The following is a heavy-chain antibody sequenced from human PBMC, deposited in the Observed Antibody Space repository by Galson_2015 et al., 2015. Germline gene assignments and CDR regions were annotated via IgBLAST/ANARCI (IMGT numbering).Heavy chain of an antibody. J-gene: IGHJ4*02. CDR1: GFTFSYYW. D-gene: IGHD6-6*01. CDR3: ARRYSSSADFFDR. Sequence: SLRLSCAASGFTFSYYWMSWVRQAPGKGLEWVANITQDGSEKYYVDSVKGRFTISRDNAKNPLFLQMNSLRAEDTAVYYCARRYSSSADFFDRWGQGTLVTVSS. V-gene: IGHV3-7*01. CDR2: ITQDGSEK.